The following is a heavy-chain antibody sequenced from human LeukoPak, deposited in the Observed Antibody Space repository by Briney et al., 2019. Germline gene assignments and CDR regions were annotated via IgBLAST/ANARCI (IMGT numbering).Heavy chain of an antibody. CDR2: ISGSGNKI. D-gene: IGHD3-10*01. J-gene: IGHJ4*02. CDR1: GFTSSSYD. V-gene: IGHV3-48*03. CDR3: ARGTQSPVSGYFDF. Sequence: GGSLRLSCAASGFTSSSYDINWVRQAPGKGLEWVSYISGSGNKIKYADSVKGRFTISRDNAKNSLYLQMNSLRAEDTAVYYCARGTQSPVSGYFDFWGQGTLVTVSS.